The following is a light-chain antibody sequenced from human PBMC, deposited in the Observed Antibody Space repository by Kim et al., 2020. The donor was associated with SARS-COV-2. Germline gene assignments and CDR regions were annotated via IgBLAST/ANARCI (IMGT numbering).Light chain of an antibody. Sequence: QGVTLPGSGSISNIGATSYVHWYQQLPGTAPKLLIYGNSNRPSGVPDRFSGSKSGTSASLAITGLQAEDEADYYCQSYDSSLSGYVFGTGTKVTVL. CDR1: ISNIGATSY. CDR3: QSYDSSLSGYV. V-gene: IGLV1-40*01. J-gene: IGLJ1*01. CDR2: GNS.